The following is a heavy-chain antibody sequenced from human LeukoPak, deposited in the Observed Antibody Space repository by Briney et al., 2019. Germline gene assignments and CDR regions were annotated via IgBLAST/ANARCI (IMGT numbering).Heavy chain of an antibody. CDR2: ISYDGSNK. V-gene: IGHV3-30*18. J-gene: IGHJ4*02. CDR3: AKDSLYGAYFDY. CDR1: GFTFSSYG. D-gene: IGHD4-17*01. Sequence: GRSLRLSCAASGFTFSSYGMHWVRQAPGKGLEWVAVISYDGSNKYYADSVKGRFTISRDNSKNTLYLQMNSLRAEDTAVYYCAKDSLYGAYFDYWGQGTLVTGSS.